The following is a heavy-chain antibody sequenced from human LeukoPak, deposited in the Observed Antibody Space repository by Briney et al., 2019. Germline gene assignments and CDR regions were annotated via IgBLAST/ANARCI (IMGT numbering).Heavy chain of an antibody. J-gene: IGHJ5*02. D-gene: IGHD3-3*01. Sequence: GASVKVSCKASGYTFTSYGISWVRQAPGQGLEWMGWISAYNGNTNYAQKLQGRVTMTTDTSTSTAYMELRSLRSDDTAVYYCARGNPYYDFWSGYYPNWFDPRGQGTLVTVSS. CDR2: ISAYNGNT. CDR1: GYTFTSYG. V-gene: IGHV1-18*01. CDR3: ARGNPYYDFWSGYYPNWFDP.